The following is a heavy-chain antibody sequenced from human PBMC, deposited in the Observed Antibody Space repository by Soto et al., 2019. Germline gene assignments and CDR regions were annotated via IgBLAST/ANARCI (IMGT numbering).Heavy chain of an antibody. CDR3: ARVPYCSSSSCYSYFDS. D-gene: IGHD2-2*01. CDR2: ISSDGSST. V-gene: IGHV3-74*01. CDR1: GFTLSNYW. Sequence: EVQLVESGGGLVQPGGSLRLSCAASGFTLSNYWMHWARQAPGKGLVWVSRISSDGSSTNYADSVQGRFTISRDNAKNPLHMQMNSLRAEDTAVYYCARVPYCSSSSCYSYFDSWVQGTLVTVSS. J-gene: IGHJ4*02.